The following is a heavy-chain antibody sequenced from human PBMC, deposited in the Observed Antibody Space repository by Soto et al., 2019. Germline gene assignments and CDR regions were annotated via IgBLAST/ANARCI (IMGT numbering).Heavy chain of an antibody. CDR2: VNYLGNT. J-gene: IGHJ6*02. V-gene: IGHV4-34*01. CDR1: VGSFSNYY. CDR3: ARSRNLDV. Sequence: SETLSLTCAVYVGSFSNYYWKWIRQPPGKWLEWIGEVNYLGNTXXXPSLLGRVXISIDTSKNQLXLELTXFTSADTAVYYCARSRNLDVWSQGTTVTVSS. D-gene: IGHD1-1*01.